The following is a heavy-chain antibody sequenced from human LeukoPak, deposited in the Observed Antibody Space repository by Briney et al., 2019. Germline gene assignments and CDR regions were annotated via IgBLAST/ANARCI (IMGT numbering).Heavy chain of an antibody. Sequence: ASVKVSCKVSGYTLTELSMHWVRQAPGKGLEWMGGFDPEDGETIYAQKFQGRVTMTEDTSTDTAYMELSSLRSEDTAVYYCASGYCSSTSCPSGFDPWGQGTLVTVSS. J-gene: IGHJ5*02. D-gene: IGHD2-2*01. CDR3: ASGYCSSTSCPSGFDP. CDR1: GYTLTELS. V-gene: IGHV1-24*01. CDR2: FDPEDGET.